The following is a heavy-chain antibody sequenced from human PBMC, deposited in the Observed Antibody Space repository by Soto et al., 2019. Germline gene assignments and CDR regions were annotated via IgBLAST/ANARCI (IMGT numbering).Heavy chain of an antibody. CDR1: GGSISSYY. D-gene: IGHD5-18*01. V-gene: IGHV4-59*12. CDR3: ARATGRQLWLPPYYFDF. Sequence: SETLCLTCTVAGGSISSYYWSWIRQPPGKGLEWIGHIYYSGSTNYNPSLKSRVTVSVGTSKNQFSLKLSSVTAADTAVYYCARATGRQLWLPPYYFDFWGQGSLVTVSS. CDR2: IYYSGST. J-gene: IGHJ4*02.